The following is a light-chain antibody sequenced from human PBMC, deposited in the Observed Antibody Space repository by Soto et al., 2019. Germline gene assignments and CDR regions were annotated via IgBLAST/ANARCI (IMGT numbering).Light chain of an antibody. V-gene: IGKV3-15*01. CDR1: QGIGST. CDR3: KHYANWQIT. CDR2: DTS. J-gene: IGKJ4*01. Sequence: EIVMTQSPATLSVSPGEGATLSCRASQGIGSTLAWYQQKPGQTPRLLIYDTSIRATGVPARFRGSASGKEFNLTITSLQSEEFEFYYCKHYANWQITFGGGTRVESK.